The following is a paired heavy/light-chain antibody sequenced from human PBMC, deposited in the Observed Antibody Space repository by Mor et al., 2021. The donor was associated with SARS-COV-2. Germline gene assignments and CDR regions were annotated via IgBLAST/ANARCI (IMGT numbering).Light chain of an antibody. CDR1: SGGIGSNS. J-gene: IGLJ3*02. CDR2: EDY. CDR3: QTYDSSTMV. Sequence: FTLTQPHSVSGSPGKTVIISCTRSSGGIGSNSVQWYQQRPGSAPTTVIYEDYKRPSGVPDRFSGSIDRSSNSASLTISGLKIEDEADYYCQTYDSSTMVFGGGTKLTVL. V-gene: IGLV6-57*04.
Heavy chain of an antibody. D-gene: IGHD2-2*01. CDR1: GGSISSYY. V-gene: IGHV4-59*01. Sequence: QVQLQESGPGLVKPSETLSLTCTVSGGSISSYYWSWIRQPPGKGLEWIGYIYYSGSTNYNPSLKSRVTISVDTSKNQFSLKLSSVTAADTAVYYCARGPNCISTSCLPFYYYGMDVWGQGTTVTVSS. CDR2: IYYSGST. J-gene: IGHJ6*02. CDR3: ARGPNCISTSCLPFYYYGMDV.